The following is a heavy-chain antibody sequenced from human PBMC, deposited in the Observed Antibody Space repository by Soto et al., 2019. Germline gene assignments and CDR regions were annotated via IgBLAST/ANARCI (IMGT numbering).Heavy chain of an antibody. J-gene: IGHJ4*02. Sequence: PGGSLRLSCVGSGFTFISFEMNWGRQTPGKGLEWLSYIGRSGETIYYADSVKGRFTISRDNAKSSLFLQMTGLRDEDTGIYYCARDSRGGAARRPTFYYWGRGTLVTVSS. D-gene: IGHD6-6*01. V-gene: IGHV3-48*03. CDR1: GFTFISFE. CDR2: IGRSGETI. CDR3: ARDSRGGAARRPTFYY.